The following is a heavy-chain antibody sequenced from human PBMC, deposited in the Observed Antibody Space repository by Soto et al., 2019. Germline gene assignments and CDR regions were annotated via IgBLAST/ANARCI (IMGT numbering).Heavy chain of an antibody. J-gene: IGHJ6*02. V-gene: IGHV5-10-1*01. CDR2: IDPSDSYT. Sequence: GESLKISCKGSGYSFTSCWISWVRQMPGKGLEWMGRIDPSDSYTNYSPSFQGHVTISADKSISTAYLQWSSLKASDTAMYYCARHGGIDSSGYYNYYYYGMDVWGQGTTVTVS. CDR3: ARHGGIDSSGYYNYYYYGMDV. CDR1: GYSFTSCW. D-gene: IGHD3-22*01.